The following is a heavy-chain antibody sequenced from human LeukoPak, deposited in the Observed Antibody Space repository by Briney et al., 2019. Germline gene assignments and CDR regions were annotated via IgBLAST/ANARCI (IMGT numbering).Heavy chain of an antibody. CDR3: ARDGDYGDYVDY. D-gene: IGHD4-17*01. J-gene: IGHJ4*02. CDR2: INHSGST. V-gene: IGHV4-34*01. CDR1: GGSFIGFH. Sequence: SETLSLTCAVYGGSFIGFHWNWIRQPPGKGLEWIGDINHSGSTNYNPSLTSRVTISVDTSKNQFSLKLSSVTAADTAVYYCARDGDYGDYVDYWGQGTLVTVSS.